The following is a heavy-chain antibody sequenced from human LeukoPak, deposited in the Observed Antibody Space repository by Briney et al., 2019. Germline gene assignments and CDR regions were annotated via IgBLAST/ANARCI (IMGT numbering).Heavy chain of an antibody. J-gene: IGHJ4*02. CDR3: ARNPPRYFN. CDR1: GFTFSSYW. Sequence: PGGSLRLSCAASGFTFSSYWMIWVRQAPGIGLEWVANIQQDGSEKYYVDSVKGRFTISRDNAKNSLYLQMNSLRAEDTAVYYCARNPPRYFNWGQGTLVTVSS. V-gene: IGHV3-7*05. D-gene: IGHD1-26*01. CDR2: IQQDGSEK.